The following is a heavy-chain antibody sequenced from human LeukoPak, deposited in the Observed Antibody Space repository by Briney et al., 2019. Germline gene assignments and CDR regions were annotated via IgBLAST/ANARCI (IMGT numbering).Heavy chain of an antibody. CDR1: GGSINSGSYS. V-gene: IGHV4-61*02. CDR2: IYISGST. Sequence: SETLSLTCTVSGGSINSGSYSWTWIQQPAGKGLEWIGRIYISGSTNYTPSLKSRVTISVDTSKNQFSLKLSSVTAADTAVYYCARADRSGYFGNVVAFDIWGQGTMVTVSS. D-gene: IGHD3-22*01. J-gene: IGHJ3*02. CDR3: ARADRSGYFGNVVAFDI.